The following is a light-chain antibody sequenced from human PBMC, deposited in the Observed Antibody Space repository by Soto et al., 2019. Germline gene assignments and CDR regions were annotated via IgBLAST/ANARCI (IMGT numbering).Light chain of an antibody. CDR1: QSVGRDY. V-gene: IGKV3-20*01. J-gene: IGKJ4*01. CDR3: QQYVSSPLT. CDR2: HAS. Sequence: EIVLTQSPGTLSLSPGERATLSCRASQSVGRDYLAWYQQKPGQAPRLLIYHASSRATGIPDRFSGSGSGTDFTLTISRLEPEDFAEFYCQQYVSSPLTFGGGTKVEIK.